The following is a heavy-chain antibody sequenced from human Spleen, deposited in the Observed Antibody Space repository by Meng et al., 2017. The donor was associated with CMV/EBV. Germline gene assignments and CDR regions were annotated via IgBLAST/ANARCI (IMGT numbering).Heavy chain of an antibody. J-gene: IGHJ5*02. D-gene: IGHD3-3*01. V-gene: IGHV2-5*01. CDR3: ARTHLLNLFGEVITQRWFDP. CDR1: TSGVG. CDR2: IYWNDDQ. Sequence: TSGVGVGWFRQPPGKALEWLALIYWNDDQHYRPSLKSRLTITKDPSKNQVVLTMTNMDPVDTGTYYCARTHLLNLFGEVITQRWFDPWGQGTLVTVSS.